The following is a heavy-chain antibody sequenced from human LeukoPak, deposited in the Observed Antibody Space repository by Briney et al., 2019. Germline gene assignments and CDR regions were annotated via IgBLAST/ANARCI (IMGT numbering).Heavy chain of an antibody. CDR3: ARHSGYDGNWFDP. D-gene: IGHD5-12*01. J-gene: IGHJ5*02. CDR2: INHSGST. V-gene: IGHV4-34*01. CDR1: GGSFSGYY. Sequence: PSETLSLTCAVYGGSFSGYYWSWIRQPPGKGLEWIGEINHSGSTNYNPSLKSRVTIPVDTSKNQFSLKLSSVTAADTAVYYCARHSGYDGNWFDPWGQGTLVTVSS.